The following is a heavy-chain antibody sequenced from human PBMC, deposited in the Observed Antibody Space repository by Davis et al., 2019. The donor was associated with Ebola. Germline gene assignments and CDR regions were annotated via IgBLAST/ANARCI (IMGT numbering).Heavy chain of an antibody. Sequence: GESLKISCAASGFTFSDYYMSWIRQAPGKGLEWVSYISTTSSYTNYADCVKGRFTVSRDNAKNSLYLQMNSLRAEDTAVYYCARGPNYYDGYWGQGTLVTVSS. CDR3: ARGPNYYDGY. CDR1: GFTFSDYY. D-gene: IGHD3-22*01. CDR2: ISTTSSYT. V-gene: IGHV3-11*05. J-gene: IGHJ4*02.